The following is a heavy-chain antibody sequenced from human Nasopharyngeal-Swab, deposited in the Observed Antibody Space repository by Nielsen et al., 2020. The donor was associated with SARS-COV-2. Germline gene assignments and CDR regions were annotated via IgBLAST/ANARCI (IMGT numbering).Heavy chain of an antibody. J-gene: IGHJ5*02. Sequence: WIRQPPGKGLEWVSAISGSGGSTYYADSVKGRFTISRDNSKNTLYLQMNSLRAEDTAVYYCAKCRSSTSCRRMGGAWNWFDPWGQGTLVTVSS. CDR3: AKCRSSTSCRRMGGAWNWFDP. V-gene: IGHV3-23*01. CDR2: ISGSGGST. D-gene: IGHD2-2*01.